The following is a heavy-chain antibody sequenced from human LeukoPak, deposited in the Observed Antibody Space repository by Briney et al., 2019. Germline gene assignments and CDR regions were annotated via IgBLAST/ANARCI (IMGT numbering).Heavy chain of an antibody. CDR2: IIPIFGTA. D-gene: IGHD1-26*01. Sequence: SVKVSCKASGGTFSSYAISWVRQAPGQGLEWMGGIIPIFGTANYAQKFQGRVTITADESTSTAYMELSSLRSEDTAVYYCASREIVGATLFDYWGQGTLVTVSS. CDR1: GGTFSSYA. CDR3: ASREIVGATLFDY. J-gene: IGHJ4*02. V-gene: IGHV1-69*13.